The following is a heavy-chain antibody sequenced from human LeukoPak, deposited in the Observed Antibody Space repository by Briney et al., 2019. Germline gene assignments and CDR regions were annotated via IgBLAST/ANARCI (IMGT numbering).Heavy chain of an antibody. CDR2: IIPILGIA. J-gene: IGHJ3*02. CDR3: AKGDDFWSGPPMLI. CDR1: GGTFSSYA. D-gene: IGHD3-3*01. Sequence: GSSVKVSCKVSGGTFSSYAISWVRQAPGQGLEWMGRIIPILGIANYAQKFQGRVTITADKSTSTAYMELSSLRSEDTAVYYCAKGDDFWSGPPMLIWGQGTMVTVSS. V-gene: IGHV1-69*04.